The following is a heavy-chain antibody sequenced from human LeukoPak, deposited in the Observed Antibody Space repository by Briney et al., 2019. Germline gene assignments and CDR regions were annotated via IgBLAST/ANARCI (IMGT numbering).Heavy chain of an antibody. CDR3: ATKYSSGWYAHTFDY. V-gene: IGHV1-69*13. J-gene: IGHJ4*02. Sequence: SVKVSCKASGGTFSSYAISWVRQAPGQGLEWMGGIIPIFGTANYAQKFQGRVTITADESTSTAYMELSSLRSEDTAVYYCATKYSSGWYAHTFDYWGQGTLVTVPS. CDR2: IIPIFGTA. CDR1: GGTFSSYA. D-gene: IGHD6-19*01.